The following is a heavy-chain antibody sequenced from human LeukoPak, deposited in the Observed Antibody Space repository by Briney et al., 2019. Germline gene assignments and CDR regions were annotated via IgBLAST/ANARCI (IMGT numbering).Heavy chain of an antibody. V-gene: IGHV3-49*03. CDR1: GFTFGDYA. J-gene: IGHJ4*02. Sequence: GGSLRLSCTASGFTFGDYAMSWFRQAPGKGLEWVGFIRSKAYGGTTEYAASVKGRFTISRDDSKSIAYLQMNSLKTEDTAVYYCTRVRSYSSSWSYYFDYWGQGTLVTVSS. CDR2: IRSKAYGGTT. CDR3: TRVRSYSSSWSYYFDY. D-gene: IGHD6-13*01.